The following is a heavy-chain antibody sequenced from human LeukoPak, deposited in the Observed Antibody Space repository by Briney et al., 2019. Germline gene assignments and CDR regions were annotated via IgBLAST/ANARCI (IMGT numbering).Heavy chain of an antibody. CDR3: AREVGGIAAAGTWFDP. J-gene: IGHJ5*02. D-gene: IGHD6-13*01. CDR1: GFAFSSYT. Sequence: GGSLRLSCAASGFAFSSYTMTWVRQAPGRGLEWVSRINSDGSSTSYADSVKGRFTISRDNAKNTLYLQMNSLRAEDTAVYYCAREVGGIAAAGTWFDPWGQGTLVTVSS. V-gene: IGHV3-74*01. CDR2: INSDGSST.